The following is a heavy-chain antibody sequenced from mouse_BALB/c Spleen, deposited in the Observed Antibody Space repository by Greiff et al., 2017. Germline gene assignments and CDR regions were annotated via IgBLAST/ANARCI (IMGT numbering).Heavy chain of an antibody. CDR2: IDPETGGT. Sequence: VQLQQSGAELVRPGASVTLSCKASGYTFTDYEMHWVKQTPVHGLEWIGAIDPETGGTAYNQKFKGKATLTADKSSSTAYMELRSLTSEDSAVYYCTRRNYYGSSLYAMDYGGQGTSVTVAS. D-gene: IGHD1-1*01. CDR3: TRRNYYGSSLYAMDY. J-gene: IGHJ4*01. CDR1: GYTFTDYE. V-gene: IGHV1-15*01.